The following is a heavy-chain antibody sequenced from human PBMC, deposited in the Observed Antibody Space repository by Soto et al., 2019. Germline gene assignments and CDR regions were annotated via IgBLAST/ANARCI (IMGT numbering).Heavy chain of an antibody. V-gene: IGHV3-30-3*01. D-gene: IGHD4-17*01. CDR3: ARDWGTTVTTEDYYYGMDV. Sequence: QVQLVESGGGVVQPGRSLRLSCAASGFTFSSYAMHWVRQAPGKGLEWVAVISYDGSNKYYADSVKGRFTISRDNSKNTLYLQMNSLRAEDTAVYYCARDWGTTVTTEDYYYGMDVWGQGTTVTVSS. CDR2: ISYDGSNK. CDR1: GFTFSSYA. J-gene: IGHJ6*02.